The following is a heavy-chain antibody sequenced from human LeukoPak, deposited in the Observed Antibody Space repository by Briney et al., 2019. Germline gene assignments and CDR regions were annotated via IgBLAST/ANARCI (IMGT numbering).Heavy chain of an antibody. CDR2: VRSKAYGGTT. D-gene: IGHD6-6*01. Sequence: GGSLRLSCTASGFTFGDYAMSWVRQAPGKGLEWVGFVRSKAYGGTTEYAASVKGRFTISRDDSKSIAYLQMNSLKTEDTAVYYCTRVRIAARRYYYYGMDVWGQGTTVTVSS. CDR1: GFTFGDYA. J-gene: IGHJ6*02. V-gene: IGHV3-49*04. CDR3: TRVRIAARRYYYYGMDV.